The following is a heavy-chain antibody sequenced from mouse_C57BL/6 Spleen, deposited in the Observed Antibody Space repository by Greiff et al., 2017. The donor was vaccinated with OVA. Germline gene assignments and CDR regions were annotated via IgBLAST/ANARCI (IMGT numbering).Heavy chain of an antibody. CDR3: TRDYDGGGFDY. CDR1: GYTFTSYW. V-gene: IGHV1-5*01. D-gene: IGHD2-4*01. J-gene: IGHJ2*01. CDR2: IYPGNSDT. Sequence: VHVKQSGTVLARPGASVKMSCKTSGYTFTSYWMHWVKQRPGQGLEWIGAIYPGNSDTSYNQKFKGKAKLTAVTSASTAYMELSSLTNEDSAVYYCTRDYDGGGFDYWGQGTTLTVSS.